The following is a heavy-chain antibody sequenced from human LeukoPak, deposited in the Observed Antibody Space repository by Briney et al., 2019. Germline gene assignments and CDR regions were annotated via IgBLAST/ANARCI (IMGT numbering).Heavy chain of an antibody. J-gene: IGHJ4*02. CDR1: GFTFTKAW. CDR3: AKEGDYDYVWGSYRPEYYFDY. Sequence: PGGSLRLSCAASGFTFTKAWMSWARQAPGKGLEWVGRIKSIPDGGTTDYAAPVKGRFTVSRDDSKTTAYLQMNSLRAEDTAVYYCAKEGDYDYVWGSYRPEYYFDYWGQGTLVTVSS. CDR2: IKSIPDGGTT. D-gene: IGHD3-16*02. V-gene: IGHV3-15*01.